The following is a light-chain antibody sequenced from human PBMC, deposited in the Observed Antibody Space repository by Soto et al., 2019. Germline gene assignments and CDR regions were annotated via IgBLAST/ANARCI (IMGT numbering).Light chain of an antibody. Sequence: IVMTQSPDSLAVSLGERATINCKSSQSVLYSSNNKNDLGWYQQNPGQPPKLLIYWASTRESGVPDRFSGSGSGTDFTLTINRLDAGDVAVYYCQQYYSAPYTFGQGTKLEI. J-gene: IGKJ2*01. CDR1: QSVLYSSNNKND. CDR2: WAS. V-gene: IGKV4-1*01. CDR3: QQYYSAPYT.